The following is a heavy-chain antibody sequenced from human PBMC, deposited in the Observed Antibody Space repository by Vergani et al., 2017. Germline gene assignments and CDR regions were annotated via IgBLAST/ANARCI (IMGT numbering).Heavy chain of an antibody. V-gene: IGHV4-31*11. CDR3: GSSTQGYYYYYMDV. CDR2: IYYSGST. J-gene: IGHJ6*03. CDR1: DGSISSGGYY. Sequence: QVQLQESGPGLVKPSQTLSLTCAVSDGSISSGGYYWSWIRQHPGKGLEWIGYIYYSGSTNYNPSLKSRVTISVDTSKNQFSLKLSSVTAADTAVYYCGSSTQGYYYYYMDVWGKGTTVTVSS. D-gene: IGHD2-2*01.